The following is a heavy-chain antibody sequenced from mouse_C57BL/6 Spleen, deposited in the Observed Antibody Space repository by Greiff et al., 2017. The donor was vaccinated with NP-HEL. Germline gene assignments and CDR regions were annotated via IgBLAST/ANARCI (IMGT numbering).Heavy chain of an antibody. Sequence: EVHLVESGGGLVKPGGSLKLSCAASGFTFSSYTMSWVRQTPEKRLEWVATISGGGGNTYYPDSVKGRFTISRDNAKNTLYLQMSSLRSEDTALYYCARQPLDGYYYYFDYWGQGTTLTVSS. CDR1: GFTFSSYT. V-gene: IGHV5-9*01. CDR3: ARQPLDGYYYYFDY. CDR2: ISGGGGNT. D-gene: IGHD2-3*01. J-gene: IGHJ2*01.